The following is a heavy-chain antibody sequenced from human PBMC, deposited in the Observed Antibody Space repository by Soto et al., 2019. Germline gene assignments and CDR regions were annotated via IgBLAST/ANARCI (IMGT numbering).Heavy chain of an antibody. CDR3: AKAGQYSGYDAWFDY. Sequence: HPGGSLRLSCAASGFTFSSYAMSWVRQAPGKGLEWVSAISGSGGSTYYADSVKGRFTISRDKSKNTLYLQMNSLRAEDTAVYYCAKAGQYSGYDAWFDYGGQGTLVTVSS. D-gene: IGHD5-12*01. CDR2: ISGSGGST. V-gene: IGHV3-23*01. CDR1: GFTFSSYA. J-gene: IGHJ4*02.